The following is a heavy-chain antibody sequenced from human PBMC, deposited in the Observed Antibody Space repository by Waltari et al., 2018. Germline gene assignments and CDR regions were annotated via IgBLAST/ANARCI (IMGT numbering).Heavy chain of an antibody. Sequence: QVQLQESGPGLVKPSETLSLTCTVSGGSISSHYWSWIRQPPGKGLEWIGYIYYSGSTNYNPSLKSRVTISVDTSKNQFSLKLSSVTAADTAVYYCARLYGDHYFDYWGQGTLVTVSS. CDR3: ARLYGDHYFDY. V-gene: IGHV4-59*11. J-gene: IGHJ4*02. D-gene: IGHD4-17*01. CDR1: GGSISSHY. CDR2: IYYSGST.